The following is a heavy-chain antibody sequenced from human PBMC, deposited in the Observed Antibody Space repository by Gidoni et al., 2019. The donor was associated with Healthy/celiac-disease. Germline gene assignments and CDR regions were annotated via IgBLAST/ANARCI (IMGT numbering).Heavy chain of an antibody. CDR1: GFTFSSYA. Sequence: QVQLVESGGGVVQPGRSLRLSCAASGFTFSSYAMHWVRQAPGKGLEWVAVISYDGSNKYYADSVKGRFTISRDNSKNTLYLQMNSLRAEDTAVYYCARDPPVYYGSGIVDYYYYMDVWGKGTTVTVSS. CDR2: ISYDGSNK. D-gene: IGHD3-10*01. V-gene: IGHV3-30-3*01. CDR3: ARDPPVYYGSGIVDYYYYMDV. J-gene: IGHJ6*03.